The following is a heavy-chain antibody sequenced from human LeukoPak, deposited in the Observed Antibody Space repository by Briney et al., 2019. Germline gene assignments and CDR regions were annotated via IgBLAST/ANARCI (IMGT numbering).Heavy chain of an antibody. CDR2: ISSSDSTI. J-gene: IGHJ1*01. V-gene: IGHV3-48*03. Sequence: GGTLRLSCAASGFTFSSYDMNWVREAPGKGLEWGLYISSSDSTIYYADAVKGRFTISRDKAKISLYLQMNSLRAEDTAVYYCAGQYHYDSSGYYDWGQGTLVTVSS. CDR3: AGQYHYDSSGYYD. CDR1: GFTFSSYD. D-gene: IGHD3-22*01.